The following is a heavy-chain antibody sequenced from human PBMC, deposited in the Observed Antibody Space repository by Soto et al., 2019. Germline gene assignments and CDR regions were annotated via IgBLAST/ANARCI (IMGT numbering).Heavy chain of an antibody. V-gene: IGHV4-39*01. CDR2: IYYSGST. CDR3: ARRQKGFGELFFDY. Sequence: QLQLQESGPGLVKPSETLSLTCTVSGGSISSSSYYWGWIRQPPGKGLEWIGSIYYSGSTYYNPSLKSRGTISVDTSKNQFSLTLSSVTAADTAVYYCARRQKGFGELFFDYWGQGTLVTVSS. D-gene: IGHD3-10*01. CDR1: GGSISSSSYY. J-gene: IGHJ4*02.